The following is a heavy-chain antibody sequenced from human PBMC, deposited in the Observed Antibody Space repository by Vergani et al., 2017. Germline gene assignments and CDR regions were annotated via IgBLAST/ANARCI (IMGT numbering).Heavy chain of an antibody. CDR3: ARDKRTSSGWLRDWYFDL. CDR1: GFTFSSYW. V-gene: IGHV3-7*03. Sequence: EVQLVESGGGLVQPGGSLRLSCAASGFTFSSYWMSWVRQAPGKGLEWVANIKQDGSEKYYVDSVKGRFTISRDNAKNSLYLQMNSLRSEDTAVYYCARDKRTSSGWLRDWYFDLWGRGTLVTVSS. J-gene: IGHJ2*01. CDR2: IKQDGSEK. D-gene: IGHD6-19*01.